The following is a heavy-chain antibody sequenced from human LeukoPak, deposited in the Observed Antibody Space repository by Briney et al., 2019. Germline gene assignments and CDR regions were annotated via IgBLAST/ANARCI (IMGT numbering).Heavy chain of an antibody. CDR2: INPNSGGT. J-gene: IGHJ5*02. CDR3: ARDQQWRLSNWFDP. CDR1: GYTFTGYY. Sequence: ASVKVSCKASGYTFTGYYMHWVRQARGQGLEWMGWINPNSGGTNYAQKFQGRVTMTRDTSISTAYMELSRLRSDDTAVYYCARDQQWRLSNWFDPWGQGTLVTVSS. D-gene: IGHD6-19*01. V-gene: IGHV1-2*02.